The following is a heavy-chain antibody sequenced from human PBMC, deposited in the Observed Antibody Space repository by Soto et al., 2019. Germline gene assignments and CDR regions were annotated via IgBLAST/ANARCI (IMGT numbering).Heavy chain of an antibody. D-gene: IGHD3-10*01. CDR2: IYFGGST. CDR1: GGSISSGDYS. CDR3: ARGRREFDTSGPLAY. Sequence: PSETLSLTCAVSGGSISSGDYSWNWIRQPPGKGLEWIGYIYFGGSTYYNPSLQSRVTMSVDRSRNQFSLKLNSVTAADTAVYYCARGRREFDTSGPLAYWGQGTLVTVSS. J-gene: IGHJ4*02. V-gene: IGHV4-30-2*01.